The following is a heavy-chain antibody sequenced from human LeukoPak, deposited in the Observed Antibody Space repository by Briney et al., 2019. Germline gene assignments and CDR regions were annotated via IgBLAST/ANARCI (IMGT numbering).Heavy chain of an antibody. CDR1: GFTFSSYD. D-gene: IGHD3-9*01. CDR3: ARSITYYDILTGYPHGPGFDY. CDR2: ILSDGNDK. Sequence: GGSLRLSCAASGFTFSSYDMHWVRQAPGRGLEWVAIILSDGNDKYYADSVKGRFTISRDNSKDTLDLQMNSLRAEDTAVYYCARSITYYDILTGYPHGPGFDYWGQGTLVTVSS. J-gene: IGHJ4*02. V-gene: IGHV3-30*03.